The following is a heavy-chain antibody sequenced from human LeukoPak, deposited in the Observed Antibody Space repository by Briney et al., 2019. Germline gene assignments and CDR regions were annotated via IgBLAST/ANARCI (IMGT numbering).Heavy chain of an antibody. CDR2: ITPILGIA. CDR1: GYTFTSYG. V-gene: IGHV1-18*01. CDR3: ARDGVGADDFDY. Sequence: ASVKVSCKASGYTFTSYGISWVRQALGQGLEWMGRITPILGIANYAQKLQGRVTMTTDTSTSTAYMELRSLRSDDTAVYYCARDGVGADDFDYWGQGTLVTVSS. D-gene: IGHD1-26*01. J-gene: IGHJ4*02.